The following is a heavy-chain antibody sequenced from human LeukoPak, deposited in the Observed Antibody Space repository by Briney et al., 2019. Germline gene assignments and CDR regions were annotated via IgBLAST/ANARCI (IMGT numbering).Heavy chain of an antibody. V-gene: IGHV3-66*01. CDR1: GFTVSSNY. CDR3: ARDRPHTAMAEDAFDI. D-gene: IGHD5-18*01. CDR2: IYSGGST. Sequence: GSLRLSCAASGFTVSSNYMSWVRQAPGKGLEWGSVIYSGGSTYYADSVKGRFTISRDNSKNTLYLQMNSLRAEDTAVYYCARDRPHTAMAEDAFDIWGQGTMVTVSS. J-gene: IGHJ3*02.